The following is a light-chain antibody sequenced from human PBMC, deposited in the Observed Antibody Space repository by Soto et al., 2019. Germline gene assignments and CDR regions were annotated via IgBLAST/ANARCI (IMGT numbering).Light chain of an antibody. V-gene: IGKV3-15*01. J-gene: IGKJ2*01. CDR3: HRGHNCRLI. CDR1: QGISSE. CDR2: GAS. Sequence: EIVMTQSPATLSLSPGERAALSCRASQGISSELACYQQKPGQPPRLLIYGASTRATGVPARFTCSGSGSDFTLTISVLRSEYFSFYYCHRGHNCRLIFGQAIRLEI.